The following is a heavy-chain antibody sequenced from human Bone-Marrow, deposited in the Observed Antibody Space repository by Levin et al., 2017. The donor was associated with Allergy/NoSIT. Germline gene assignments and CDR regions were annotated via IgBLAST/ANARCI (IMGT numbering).Heavy chain of an antibody. V-gene: IGHV3-7*01. CDR3: ARDKYGYCSKSSCRYFYYGMDV. CDR1: GFTFSTYW. Sequence: GESLKISCAASGFTFSTYWMNWVRQAPGKGLEWVANMKQDGSEKYYVDSVKGRFTISRDNAKKSLYLQMNSLRAEDTAVYYCARDKYGYCSKSSCRYFYYGMDVWGQGTAVTVSS. CDR2: MKQDGSEK. D-gene: IGHD2-2*03. J-gene: IGHJ6*02.